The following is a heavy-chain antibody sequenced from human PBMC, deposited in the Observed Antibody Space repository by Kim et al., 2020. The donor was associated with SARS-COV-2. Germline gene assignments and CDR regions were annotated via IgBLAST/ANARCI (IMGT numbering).Heavy chain of an antibody. J-gene: IGHJ6*02. CDR1: GFTFRSYD. CDR3: ARLYVAVAGSGRGYYYYYGMDV. D-gene: IGHD3-10*01. CDR2: IGSSGTSI. Sequence: GGSLRLSCAASGFTFRSYDMHWVRQAPGKGLEWVSYIGSSGTSIYYADSVKGRFTISRDNAKSSLYLQMNSLRAEDTAVYYCARLYVAVAGSGRGYYYYYGMDVWGQGTTVTVSS. V-gene: IGHV3-48*03.